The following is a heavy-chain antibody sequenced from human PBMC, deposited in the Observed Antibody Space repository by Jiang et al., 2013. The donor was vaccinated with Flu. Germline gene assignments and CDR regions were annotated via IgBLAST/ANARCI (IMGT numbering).Heavy chain of an antibody. CDR2: IDPKSGGT. J-gene: IGHJ5*02. CDR3: TRGASVSSTGWYRRWFDP. Sequence: SGAEVKKPGASVKVSCKASGYTFTGYYLHWVRQAPGQGLEWVGWIDPKSGGTKYAQKFQGWVTMTRDTAISTAYMELSRLKSDDTALYYCTRGASVSSTGWYRRWFDPWGQGNPGHRLL. CDR1: GYTFTGYY. D-gene: IGHD6-19*01. V-gene: IGHV1-2*04.